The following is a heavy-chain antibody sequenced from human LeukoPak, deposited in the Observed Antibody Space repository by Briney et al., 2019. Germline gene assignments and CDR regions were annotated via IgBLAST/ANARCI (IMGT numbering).Heavy chain of an antibody. CDR3: ARESSSSWTTRAYFDY. CDR1: GGSISNYY. Sequence: SETLSLTCSVSGGSISNYYWSWIRRPAGKGLEWIGRIYSSGITDYKPSLNSRVTISVDTSKNQFSLKLSSVTAADTAVYYCARESSSSWTTRAYFDYWGQGTLVTVSS. J-gene: IGHJ4*02. D-gene: IGHD6-13*01. V-gene: IGHV4-4*07. CDR2: IYSSGIT.